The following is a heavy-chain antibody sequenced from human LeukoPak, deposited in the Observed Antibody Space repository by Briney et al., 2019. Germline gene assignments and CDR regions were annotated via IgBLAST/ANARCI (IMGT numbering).Heavy chain of an antibody. J-gene: IGHJ4*02. V-gene: IGHV4-59*08. Sequence: PSETLSLTCSVSGDSISNYYWSWIRQPPGKGLEWIGYIYYSGSTNYNPSLKSRATISVDTSKNQFSLKLSSVTAADTAVYYCARLRRYYFDYWGQGTLVTVSS. CDR1: GDSISNYY. CDR2: IYYSGST. CDR3: ARLRRYYFDY.